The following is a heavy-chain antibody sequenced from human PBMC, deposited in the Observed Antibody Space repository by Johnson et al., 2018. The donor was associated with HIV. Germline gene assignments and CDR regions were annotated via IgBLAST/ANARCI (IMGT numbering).Heavy chain of an antibody. CDR3: AKSTQASIVRESGPYGAFDI. CDR2: IYWNGGRT. Sequence: VQLVESGGGVVRPGGSLRLSCAASGFTFDDYGMSWVRQAPGKGLEWVSGIYWNGGRTGYADSVKGRFTISRDNSKNTLYSQMHSLRAEDTALYYCAKSTQASIVRESGPYGAFDIWGQGTMVTVSS. V-gene: IGHV3-20*04. J-gene: IGHJ3*02. D-gene: IGHD3-10*01. CDR1: GFTFDDYG.